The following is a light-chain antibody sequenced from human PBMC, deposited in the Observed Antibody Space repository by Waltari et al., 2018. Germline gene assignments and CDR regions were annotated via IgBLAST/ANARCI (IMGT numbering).Light chain of an antibody. CDR3: AGWDDSLNGVV. J-gene: IGLJ2*01. CDR2: TTK. V-gene: IGLV1-44*01. Sequence: QSVLTQPPSASGTPGQRVTLSCSGSNSHTGSNTLNWYLHHPGTAPKLLIYTTKQRPSGVPDRFSGSKSGTSASLAISGLLSEDEGDYYCAGWDDSLNGVVFGGGTKLTVL. CDR1: NSHTGSNT.